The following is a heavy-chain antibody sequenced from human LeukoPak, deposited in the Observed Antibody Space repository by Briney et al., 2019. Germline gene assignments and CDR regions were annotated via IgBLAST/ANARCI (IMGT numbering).Heavy chain of an antibody. J-gene: IGHJ4*02. Sequence: SQTLSLTCTVSGGSISSGGYYWSWIRQHPGKGLEWIGYIYYSGSTYYNPSLKRRVTISVDTSKNQFSLKLSSVTAADTAVYYCARGRNCSGGSCRKLYFDYWGQGTLVTVSS. D-gene: IGHD2-15*01. CDR1: GGSISSGGYY. CDR2: IYYSGST. V-gene: IGHV4-31*03. CDR3: ARGRNCSGGSCRKLYFDY.